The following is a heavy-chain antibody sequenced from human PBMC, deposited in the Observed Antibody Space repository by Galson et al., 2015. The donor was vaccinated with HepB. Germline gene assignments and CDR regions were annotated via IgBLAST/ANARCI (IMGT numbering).Heavy chain of an antibody. D-gene: IGHD3-10*01. CDR1: GYTFTGYDY. J-gene: IGHJ5*02. CDR3: ARFPPVSYSGSGTSPLSS. V-gene: IGHV1-2*02. CDR2: INPNSGNT. Sequence: SVKVSCKASGYTFTGYDYMHWVRQAPGQGLEWMGWINPNSGNTNYAESFQGSVTMTRDTSISTAYMVLSRLRSDDTAVYYCARFPPVSYSGSGTSPLSSWGQGALVTVSS.